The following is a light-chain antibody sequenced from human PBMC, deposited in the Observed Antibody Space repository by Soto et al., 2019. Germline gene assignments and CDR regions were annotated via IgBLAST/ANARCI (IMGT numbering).Light chain of an antibody. CDR1: QSISIW. Sequence: DIQMTQSPSTLSASVGDRVTITCRASQSISIWLAWYQQKPGKAPNLLISKASSLASGVPSRVIGSGSGTEFTLTISSQQPDDFATYYCQQYNNYPWTFGQGTKVEIK. CDR3: QQYNNYPWT. J-gene: IGKJ1*01. V-gene: IGKV1-5*03. CDR2: KAS.